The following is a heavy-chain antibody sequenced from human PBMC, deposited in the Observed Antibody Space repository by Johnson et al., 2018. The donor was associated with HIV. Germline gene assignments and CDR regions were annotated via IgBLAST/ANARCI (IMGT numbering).Heavy chain of an antibody. J-gene: IGHJ3*01. D-gene: IGHD3-22*01. CDR3: ARQHSYDSSGQGGGLDV. CDR2: INWNGGRT. Sequence: VQLVESGGGVVRPGGSLRLSCAASGFTFDDYDMTWVRQAPGKGLEWVSGINWNGGRTGYADSVKGRFTISRENVNSSLYLQMNSLRAEDTALYYCARQHSYDSSGQGGGLDVWGQGTMVTVSS. CDR1: GFTFDDYD. V-gene: IGHV3-20*04.